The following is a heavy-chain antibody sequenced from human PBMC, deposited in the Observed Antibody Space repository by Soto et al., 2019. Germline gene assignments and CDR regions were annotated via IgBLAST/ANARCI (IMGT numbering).Heavy chain of an antibody. D-gene: IGHD3-16*01. J-gene: IGHJ4*02. CDR3: ARDSGYTSAYWEHYFDY. V-gene: IGHV3-53*01. CDR2: ISSGGDP. CDR1: GFSISDKS. Sequence: GGSLRLSCATSGFSISDKSMSWVRQAPGKGLEWISVISSGGDPSYADSVKGRFTISRDITKNTLFLQMTSLRADDTAVYFCARDSGYTSAYWEHYFDYWGQGTLVTVSS.